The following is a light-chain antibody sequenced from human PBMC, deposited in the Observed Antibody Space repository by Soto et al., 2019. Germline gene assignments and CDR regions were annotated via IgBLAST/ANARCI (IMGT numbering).Light chain of an antibody. CDR2: GNS. Sequence: QSVLTQPPSVSGAPGQRVTISCTGSSSNIGAGYDVHWYQQLPGTAPKLLIYGNSNRPSGVPDRFSGSKSGTSASLAITGLQAEDEADDYCQSYYSSLGGYVVFGGGTKLTVL. V-gene: IGLV1-40*01. CDR3: QSYYSSLGGYVV. CDR1: SSNIGAGYD. J-gene: IGLJ2*01.